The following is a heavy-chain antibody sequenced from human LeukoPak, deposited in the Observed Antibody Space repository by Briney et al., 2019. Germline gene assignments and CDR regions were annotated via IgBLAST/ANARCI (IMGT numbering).Heavy chain of an antibody. CDR3: ARDQGYGMDV. Sequence: PSETLSLTCAVYGGSFSGYYWSWIRQPPGKGLEWIGEINHSGSTNYNPSLKSRVTISVDTSKNQFSLKLSSVTAADTAVYYCARDQGYGMDVWGQATTVTVSS. V-gene: IGHV4-34*01. CDR2: INHSGST. J-gene: IGHJ6*01. CDR1: GGSFSGYY.